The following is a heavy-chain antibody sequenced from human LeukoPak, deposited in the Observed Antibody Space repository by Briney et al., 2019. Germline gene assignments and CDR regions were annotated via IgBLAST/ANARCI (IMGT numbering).Heavy chain of an antibody. CDR1: GFTFSSYW. Sequence: GGSLRLSCAASGFTFSSYWMHWVRQAPGKGLEWVANIKQDGSEKYYVDSVKGRFTISRDNAKNSLYLQMNSLRAEDTAVYYCARGAYCSGGSCYEGDFDYWGQGTLVTVSS. J-gene: IGHJ4*02. CDR2: IKQDGSEK. V-gene: IGHV3-7*01. CDR3: ARGAYCSGGSCYEGDFDY. D-gene: IGHD2-15*01.